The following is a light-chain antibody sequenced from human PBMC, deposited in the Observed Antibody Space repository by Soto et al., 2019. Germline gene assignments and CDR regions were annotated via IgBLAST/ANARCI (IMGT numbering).Light chain of an antibody. V-gene: IGLV1-40*01. Sequence: QSVLTQPPSVSGAPGQRVTISCTWTSSNIGTGGYDVHWYQQLPGTAPKRLIYGDNNRPSGVPDRFSGSKSGTSASLAITGLQPEDEADYYCQSYDSSLTTFVFGTGTKVTVL. CDR3: QSYDSSLTTFV. J-gene: IGLJ1*01. CDR1: SSNIGTGGYD. CDR2: GDN.